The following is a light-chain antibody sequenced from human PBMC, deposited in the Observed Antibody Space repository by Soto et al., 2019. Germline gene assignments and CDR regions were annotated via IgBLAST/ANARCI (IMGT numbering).Light chain of an antibody. V-gene: IGLV2-18*02. Sequence: QSVLTQPPSVSGSPGQSVTISCTGTSSDVGSYNRVSWYQQHPGTAPKLMIYEVSNRPSGVPDRFSGSKSGNTASLTISGLQDEDEADYYCSSYTSSSTPVFGGGTKVTVL. CDR2: EVS. CDR3: SSYTSSSTPV. CDR1: SSDVGSYNR. J-gene: IGLJ2*01.